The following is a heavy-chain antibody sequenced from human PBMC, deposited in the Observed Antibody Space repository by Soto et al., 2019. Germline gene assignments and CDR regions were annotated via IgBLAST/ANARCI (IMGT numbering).Heavy chain of an antibody. CDR3: ERYYAILTRHLDY. CDR1: GFTFSKYW. D-gene: IGHD3-9*01. J-gene: IGHJ4*02. Sequence: GGSLRLSCAASGFTFSKYWLHWVRQAPGKGLVWVARINPDGATISYEDSVKGRFTISRDNAKNTLYLQMNSLRAEDTAVYYCERYYAILTRHLDYWGQGTVGTVSS. V-gene: IGHV3-74*01. CDR2: INPDGATI.